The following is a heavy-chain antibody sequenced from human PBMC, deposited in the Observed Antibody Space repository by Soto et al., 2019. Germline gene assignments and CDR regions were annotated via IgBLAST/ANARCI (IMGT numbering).Heavy chain of an antibody. J-gene: IGHJ6*02. CDR1: GFTFSSYG. V-gene: IGHV3-33*01. D-gene: IGHD2-2*02. Sequence: PGGSLRLSCAASGFTFSSYGMHWVRQAPGKGLEWVAVIWYDGSNKYYADSVKGRFTISRDNSKNTLYLQMNSLRAEDTAVYYCARDSEINPYQLLYRDPAIQRSYYYYGMDVWGQGTTVTVSS. CDR2: IWYDGSNK. CDR3: ARDSEINPYQLLYRDPAIQRSYYYYGMDV.